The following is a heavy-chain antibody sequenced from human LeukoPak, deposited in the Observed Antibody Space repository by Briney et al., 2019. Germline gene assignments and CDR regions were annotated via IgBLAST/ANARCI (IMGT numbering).Heavy chain of an antibody. J-gene: IGHJ6*03. V-gene: IGHV5-51*01. CDR1: GYSLTSYW. Sequence: GESLKISCKGSGYSLTSYWIGWVRQMPGKGLEWVGLIYPGDSDTRYSPSFQGQVTISADKSISTAYLQWSSLKASDTAMYYCARHEIVVVPAATHYYYYYYTDVWGKGTTVTVSS. CDR2: IYPGDSDT. D-gene: IGHD2-2*01. CDR3: ARHEIVVVPAATHYYYYYYTDV.